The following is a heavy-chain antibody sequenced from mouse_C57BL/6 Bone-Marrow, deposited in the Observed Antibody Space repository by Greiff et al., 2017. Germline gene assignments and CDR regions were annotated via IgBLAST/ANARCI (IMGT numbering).Heavy chain of an antibody. J-gene: IGHJ3*01. CDR2: ISYDGSN. CDR3: ARGGAFLWFAY. V-gene: IGHV3-6*01. CDR1: GYSITSGYY. Sequence: EVQLQQSGPGLVKPSQSLSLTCSVTGYSITSGYYWNWIRQFPGNKLEWMGYISYDGSNNYNPSLKNRISITRDTSKNQFFLKLNSVTTEDTATYYCARGGAFLWFAYWGQGTLVTVSA.